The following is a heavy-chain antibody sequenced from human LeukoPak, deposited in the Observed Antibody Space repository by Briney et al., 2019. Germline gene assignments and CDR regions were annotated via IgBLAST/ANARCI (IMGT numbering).Heavy chain of an antibody. V-gene: IGHV1-2*02. CDR2: INPNSGAT. Sequence: ASVKVSCKASGYTFTGYHMHWVRQAPGQGLEWMAWINPNSGATDYAQKFQGRVTMTRDTSTSTAYMELSRLRSDDTAVYYCARSNGNHFDYWGQGTLVTVSS. CDR3: ARSNGNHFDY. J-gene: IGHJ4*02. CDR1: GYTFTGYH. D-gene: IGHD1-14*01.